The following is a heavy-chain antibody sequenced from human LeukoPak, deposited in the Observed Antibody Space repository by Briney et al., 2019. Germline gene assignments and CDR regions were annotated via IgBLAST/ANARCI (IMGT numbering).Heavy chain of an antibody. V-gene: IGHV4-4*09. CDR1: GGSISSYY. CDR2: IYTSGST. D-gene: IGHD4-23*01. Sequence: SETLSLTCTVSGGSISSYYWSWIRQPPGKGLEWIGYIYTSGSTNYNPSLKSRVTISVDTSKNQFSLKLSSVTAADTAVYYCAGSSVVTSFDYWGQGTLVTVSS. CDR3: AGSSVVTSFDY. J-gene: IGHJ4*02.